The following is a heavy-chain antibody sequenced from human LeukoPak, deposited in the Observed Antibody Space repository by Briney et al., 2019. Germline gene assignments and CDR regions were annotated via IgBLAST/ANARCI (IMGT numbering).Heavy chain of an antibody. Sequence: SVKVSCKASGGTFSSYAISWVRQAPGQGLEWMGGIIPIFGTANYAQKFQGRVTITADESTSTAYMELSSLRSEDTAVYYCARGVAARRGWFDPWGQGTLVTVSS. CDR2: IIPIFGTA. CDR3: ARGVAARRGWFDP. V-gene: IGHV1-69*13. CDR1: GGTFSSYA. D-gene: IGHD6-6*01. J-gene: IGHJ5*02.